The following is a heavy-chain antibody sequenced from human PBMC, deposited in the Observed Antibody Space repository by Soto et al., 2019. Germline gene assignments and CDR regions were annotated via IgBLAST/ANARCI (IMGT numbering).Heavy chain of an antibody. J-gene: IGHJ6*02. CDR2: IYYSGST. V-gene: IGHV4-59*01. Sequence: SETLSLTCTVSGGSISSYYWSWIRQPPGKGLEWIGYIYYSGSTNYNPSLKSRVTISVDTSKNQFSLKLSSVTAADTAVYYCAVSGGTYGSGSPYYYCYGMDVWGQGTTVTVSS. CDR3: AVSGGTYGSGSPYYYCYGMDV. D-gene: IGHD3-10*01. CDR1: GGSISSYY.